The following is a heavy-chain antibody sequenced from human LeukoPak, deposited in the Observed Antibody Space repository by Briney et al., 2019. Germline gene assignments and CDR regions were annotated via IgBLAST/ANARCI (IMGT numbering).Heavy chain of an antibody. CDR3: AKSNREQLVRSYGLDV. Sequence: GGSLRLSCAASGFTFSTYAVSWVRQAPGKGLEWVSDISGSGGSTYYADSVKGRFTISRDNSKDTVYLQMNSLRVDDTAVYYYAKSNREQLVRSYGLDVWGQGTTVTVSS. CDR1: GFTFSTYA. CDR2: ISGSGGST. D-gene: IGHD6-13*01. V-gene: IGHV3-23*01. J-gene: IGHJ6*02.